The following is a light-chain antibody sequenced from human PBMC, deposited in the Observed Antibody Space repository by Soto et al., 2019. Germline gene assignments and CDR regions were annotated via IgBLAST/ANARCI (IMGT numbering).Light chain of an antibody. CDR2: GNN. CDR1: SSNIGAGYD. Sequence: QSVLTQPPSVSGAPGQRVTISCTGSSSNIGAGYDVHWYQQLPGTAPKLLIYGNNNRPSGVPDRFSGSKSGTSASLAITGLQAEDGADYYCQSYDSGLSGSVFGGGPKPTAL. V-gene: IGLV1-40*01. J-gene: IGLJ2*01. CDR3: QSYDSGLSGSV.